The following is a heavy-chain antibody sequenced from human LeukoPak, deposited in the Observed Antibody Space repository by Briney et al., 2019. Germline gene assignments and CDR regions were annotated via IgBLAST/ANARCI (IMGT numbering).Heavy chain of an antibody. V-gene: IGHV1-3*01. CDR3: ARRGSGTDFDY. J-gene: IGHJ4*02. D-gene: IGHD3-10*01. Sequence: VASVKVSCKASGYTFTSYAMHWVRQAPGQRLEWMGWINAGNGNTKYSQKFQGRVTITRDTSASTAYIELSSLRSEDTAVYYCARRGSGTDFDYWGQGTLVTVSS. CDR2: INAGNGNT. CDR1: GYTFTSYA.